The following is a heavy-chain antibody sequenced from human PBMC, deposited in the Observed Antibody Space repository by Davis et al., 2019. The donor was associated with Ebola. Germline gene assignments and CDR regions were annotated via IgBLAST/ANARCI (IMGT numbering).Heavy chain of an antibody. CDR3: ARRPYDSSGWYFDY. Sequence: AASVKVSCKASGGTFSSYAINWVRQATGQGLEWMGWISAYNGNTHHAQKFQDRVTMTTDKSTSTAYMELSSLRSEDTAVYYCARRPYDSSGWYFDYWGQGTLVTVSS. CDR1: GGTFSSYA. CDR2: ISAYNGNT. V-gene: IGHV1-18*01. D-gene: IGHD3-22*01. J-gene: IGHJ4*02.